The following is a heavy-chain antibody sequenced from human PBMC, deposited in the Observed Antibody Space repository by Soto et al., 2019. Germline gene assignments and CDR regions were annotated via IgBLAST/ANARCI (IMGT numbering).Heavy chain of an antibody. CDR3: VRGGGGGQFDY. Sequence: QIKLVESGGGLVKPGGSLRLSCAASGFTFSDFYMTWVRQAPGKGLEWLSYISINSNHTEYGDSVKGRHTISRDNAKNSLYLQMNSLRADDTAVYYCVRGGGGGQFDYWGQGTLVTVSS. CDR1: GFTFSDFY. V-gene: IGHV3-11*06. J-gene: IGHJ4*02. CDR2: ISINSNHT. D-gene: IGHD2-21*01.